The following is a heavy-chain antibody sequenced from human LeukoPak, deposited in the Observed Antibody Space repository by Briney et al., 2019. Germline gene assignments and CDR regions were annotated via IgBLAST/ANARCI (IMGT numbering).Heavy chain of an antibody. D-gene: IGHD5-12*01. CDR1: GFTFDDYA. J-gene: IGHJ4*02. V-gene: IGHV3-9*01. Sequence: GRSLRLSCAASGFTFDDYAMHWVRQAPGKGLGWVSGISWNSGSIGYADSVKGRFTISRDNAKNSLYLQMNSLRAEDTALYYCAKDLRGNPPYYFDYWGQGTLVTVSS. CDR3: AKDLRGNPPYYFDY. CDR2: ISWNSGSI.